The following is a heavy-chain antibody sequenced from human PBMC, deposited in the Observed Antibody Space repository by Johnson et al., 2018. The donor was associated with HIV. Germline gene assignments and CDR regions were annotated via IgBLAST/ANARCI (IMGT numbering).Heavy chain of an antibody. Sequence: VQLVESGGGVVQPGRSLRLSCVASGFTFSSYWMHWVRQAPGKGLVWVSRINSDGSSTSYADSVKGRFTISRDNAKNTLYLQMNSLRAEDTAVYCCARDQRHIAAAGPPDAFDIWGQGTMVTVSS. V-gene: IGHV3-74*01. CDR3: ARDQRHIAAAGPPDAFDI. D-gene: IGHD6-13*01. CDR2: INSDGSST. CDR1: GFTFSSYW. J-gene: IGHJ3*02.